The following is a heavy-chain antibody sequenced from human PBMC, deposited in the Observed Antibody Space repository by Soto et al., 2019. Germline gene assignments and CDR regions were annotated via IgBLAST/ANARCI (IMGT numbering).Heavy chain of an antibody. D-gene: IGHD1-20*01. CDR3: ARDPRSITGTTSSEDFQH. J-gene: IGHJ1*01. V-gene: IGHV1-69*13. Sequence: GASVKVSCKASGGTFSGYAINWVRQAPGQGLEWMGGIIPLLGITDYGQKFQGRITIAADESTGTAYMDLRGLRSEDTAVYYCARDPRSITGTTSSEDFQHWGQGTLVTSPQ. CDR1: GGTFSGYA. CDR2: IIPLLGIT.